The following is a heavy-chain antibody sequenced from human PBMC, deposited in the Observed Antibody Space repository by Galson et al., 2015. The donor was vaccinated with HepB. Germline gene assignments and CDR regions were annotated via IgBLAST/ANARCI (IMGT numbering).Heavy chain of an antibody. Sequence: SVKVSCKASGYTFTSYGISWVRQAPGQGLEWMGWISAYNGNTNYAQKLQGRVTMTTDTSTSTAYMELRSLRSDDTAVYYCARAFQWGYCSSTSCNDAFDIWGQGTMVTVSS. CDR3: ARAFQWGYCSSTSCNDAFDI. V-gene: IGHV1-18*04. CDR1: GYTFTSYG. D-gene: IGHD2-2*01. CDR2: ISAYNGNT. J-gene: IGHJ3*02.